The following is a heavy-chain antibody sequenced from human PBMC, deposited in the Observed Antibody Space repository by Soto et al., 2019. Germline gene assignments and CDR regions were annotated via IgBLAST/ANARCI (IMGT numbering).Heavy chain of an antibody. CDR1: GYTFTSYG. V-gene: IGHV1-18*01. CDR3: ARSSSGPPPDAFDI. CDR2: ISAYNGNT. Sequence: QVQLVQSGAEVKKPGASVKVSCKASGYTFTSYGISWVRQAPGQGLEWMGWISAYNGNTNYAQKLQGRVTMTTDTSTTTAYRELRSLRSDATAVYYCARSSSGPPPDAFDIWGQGTMVTVSS. D-gene: IGHD6-19*01. J-gene: IGHJ3*02.